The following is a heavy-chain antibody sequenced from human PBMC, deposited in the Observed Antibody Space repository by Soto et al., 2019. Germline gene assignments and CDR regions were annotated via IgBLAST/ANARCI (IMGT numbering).Heavy chain of an antibody. D-gene: IGHD2-2*02. CDR2: ISSSGSPI. CDR1: GFTFSSHE. V-gene: IGHV3-48*03. CDR3: VRSWGVYCSSTRCYSPWLDP. J-gene: IGHJ5*02. Sequence: EVQLVESGGGLVQPGGSLRLSCVASGFTFSSHEMNWVRQAPGKGLEWVSYISSSGSPIDYADSVRGRFTISRDNAKNSVIQQMNSLRVEDTAVYYCVRSWGVYCSSTRCYSPWLDPWGQGTLVTVSS.